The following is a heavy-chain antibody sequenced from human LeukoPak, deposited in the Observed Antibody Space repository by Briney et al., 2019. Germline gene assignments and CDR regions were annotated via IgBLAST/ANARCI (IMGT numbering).Heavy chain of an antibody. CDR1: GYTFTSYG. CDR3: ARDPGVSSSGWRNAFDI. D-gene: IGHD6-19*01. CDR2: ISAYNGNT. V-gene: IGHV1-18*01. Sequence: ASVKVSCKASGYTFTSYGISWVRQAPGQGLEWMGWISAYNGNTNYAQKLQGRVTMTTDTSTSTAYMELRSLRSDDTAVYYCARDPGVSSSGWRNAFDIWGQGTMVTVSS. J-gene: IGHJ3*02.